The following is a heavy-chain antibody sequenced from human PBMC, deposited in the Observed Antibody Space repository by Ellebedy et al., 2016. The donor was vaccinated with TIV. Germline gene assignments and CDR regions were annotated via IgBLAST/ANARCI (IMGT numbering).Heavy chain of an antibody. J-gene: IGHJ4*02. CDR3: ARIGGVSFGERPIDY. CDR2: IYYTGTT. CDR1: GGSISRYY. Sequence: PGGSLRLSCIVSGGSISRYYWSWIRQPPGRGLEWIGNIYYTGTTNYNPSLQSRVTISLDTSKNQFSLRLTSVTAADTAVCYCARIGGVSFGERPIDYWGQGTLVTVSS. V-gene: IGHV4-59*01. D-gene: IGHD3-10*01.